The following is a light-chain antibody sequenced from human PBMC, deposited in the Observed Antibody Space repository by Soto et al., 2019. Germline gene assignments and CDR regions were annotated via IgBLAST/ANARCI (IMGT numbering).Light chain of an antibody. Sequence: QSVLTQPPSASWAPGQRVTISCTGSSSNIGAGYDVHWYQQLPGTAPKLLIYGNSNRPSGVPDRFSGSKSGTSASLAITGLQAEDEADYYCQSYDSSLSGYVFGTGTKVTLL. CDR3: QSYDSSLSGYV. J-gene: IGLJ1*01. V-gene: IGLV1-40*01. CDR2: GNS. CDR1: SSNIGAGYD.